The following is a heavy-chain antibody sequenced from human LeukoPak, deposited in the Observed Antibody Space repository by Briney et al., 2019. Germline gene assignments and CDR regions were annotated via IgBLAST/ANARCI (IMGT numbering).Heavy chain of an antibody. CDR1: GFTLSTNA. V-gene: IGHV3-23*01. D-gene: IGHD1-26*01. CDR3: AEDVGKWESLHFFDY. Sequence: GGSLRLSCLTSGFTLSTNAMSWVRQAPGKGLEWISGISGSGASTYYADSVKGRFTISRDDSRNTLYLQMNSLRGDDTAVYYCAEDVGKWESLHFFDYWGQGTLVTVSS. CDR2: ISGSGAST. J-gene: IGHJ4*02.